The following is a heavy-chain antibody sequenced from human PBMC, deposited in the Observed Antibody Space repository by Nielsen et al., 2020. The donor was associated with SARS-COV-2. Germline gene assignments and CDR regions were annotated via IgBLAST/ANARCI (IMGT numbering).Heavy chain of an antibody. CDR1: GGSISSGDYY. J-gene: IGHJ2*01. Sequence: SETLSLTCTVSGGSISSGDYYWSWIRQPPGKGLEWIGYIYYSGSTYYNPSLKSRVTISVDTSKNQFSLKLSSVTAADTAVYYCARDWLGYCSSTSCYMGYFDLWGRGTLVTVSS. CDR2: IYYSGST. CDR3: ARDWLGYCSSTSCYMGYFDL. D-gene: IGHD2-2*01. V-gene: IGHV4-30-4*02.